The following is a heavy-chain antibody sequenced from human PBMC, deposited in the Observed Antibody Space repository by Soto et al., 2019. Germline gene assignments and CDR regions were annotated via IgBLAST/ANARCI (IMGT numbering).Heavy chain of an antibody. CDR2: ISSSSSYI. CDR1: GFTFSSYS. J-gene: IGHJ4*02. CDR3: ARVLGRGAMVTDY. D-gene: IGHD5-18*01. Sequence: EVQLVESGGGLVKPGGSLGLSGAASGFTFSSYSMNWVRQAPGKGLEWVSSISSSSSYIYYADSVKGRFTISRDNAKNSLYLQMNSLRAEDTAVYYCARVLGRGAMVTDYWGQGTLVTVSS. V-gene: IGHV3-21*01.